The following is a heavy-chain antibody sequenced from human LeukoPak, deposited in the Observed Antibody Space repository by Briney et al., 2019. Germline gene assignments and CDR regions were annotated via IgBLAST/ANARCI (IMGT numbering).Heavy chain of an antibody. CDR2: ISGSGGST. CDR1: GFTFSSYA. Sequence: GGSLRLSCAASGFTFSSYAMSWVRQAPGKGLEWVSAISGSGGSTYYADSVKGQFTISRDNSKNTLYLQMNSLRAEDTAVYYCAKSVITGTTDYYYGMDVWGQGTTVTVSS. D-gene: IGHD1-20*01. J-gene: IGHJ6*02. CDR3: AKSVITGTTDYYYGMDV. V-gene: IGHV3-23*01.